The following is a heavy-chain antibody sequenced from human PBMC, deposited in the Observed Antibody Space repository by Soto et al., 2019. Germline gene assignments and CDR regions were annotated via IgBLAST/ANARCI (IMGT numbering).Heavy chain of an antibody. CDR2: INPLFRTA. V-gene: IGHV1-69*01. J-gene: IGHJ4*02. D-gene: IGHD3-3*01. Sequence: QVQLVQSGAEVKKPGSSVKVSCKASGDTLSNHVISWLRQAPGQGLEWMGGINPLFRTANYPPQFQGRVTITADESTSTAFMQLTSLRSEDTAVYYCARDNGNAFLGYFDSWGQGTLVTVSS. CDR1: GDTLSNHV. CDR3: ARDNGNAFLGYFDS.